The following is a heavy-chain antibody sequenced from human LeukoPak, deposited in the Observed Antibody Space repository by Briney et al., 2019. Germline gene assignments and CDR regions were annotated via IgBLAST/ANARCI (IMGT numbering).Heavy chain of an antibody. J-gene: IGHJ4*02. CDR3: ARGYYGDYLYYFDY. Sequence: SETLSLTCTVSGVSISSYYWSWIRQPPGKGLEWIGYIYYSGSTNYNPSLKSRVTISVDTSKNQFSLKLSSVTAADTAVYYCARGYYGDYLYYFDYWGQGTLVTVSS. D-gene: IGHD4-17*01. CDR2: IYYSGST. V-gene: IGHV4-59*08. CDR1: GVSISSYY.